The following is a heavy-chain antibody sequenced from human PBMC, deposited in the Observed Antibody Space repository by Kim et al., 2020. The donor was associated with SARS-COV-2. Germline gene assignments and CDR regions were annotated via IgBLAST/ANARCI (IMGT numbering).Heavy chain of an antibody. J-gene: IGHJ6*02. CDR2: INPSGGST. CDR3: ARVDLSGFQLLRYYYGMDV. CDR1: GYTFTSYY. Sequence: ASVKVSCKASGYTFTSYYMHWVRQAPGQGLEWMGIINPSGGSTSYAQKFQGRVTMTRDTSTSTVYMELSSLRSEDTAVYYCARVDLSGFQLLRYYYGMDVWGQGTTVTVSS. V-gene: IGHV1-46*01. D-gene: IGHD2-2*01.